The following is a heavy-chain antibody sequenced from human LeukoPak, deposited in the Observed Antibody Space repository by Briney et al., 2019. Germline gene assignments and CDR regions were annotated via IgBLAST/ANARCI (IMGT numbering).Heavy chain of an antibody. J-gene: IGHJ4*02. D-gene: IGHD1-26*01. V-gene: IGHV1-2*02. CDR3: ARAPRISGSYVIAY. CDR1: GYTFTGYY. CDR2: INPNSGGT. Sequence: ASVKVSCKASGYTFTGYYMHWVRQAPGQGLEWMGWINPNSGGTNYAQKFQGGVTMTRDTSISTAYMELSRLRSDDTAVYYCARAPRISGSYVIAYWGQGTLVTVSS.